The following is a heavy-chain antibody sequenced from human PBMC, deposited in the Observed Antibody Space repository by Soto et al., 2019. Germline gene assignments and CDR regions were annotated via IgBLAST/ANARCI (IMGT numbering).Heavy chain of an antibody. CDR2: ISGGGDRV. J-gene: IGHJ4*02. V-gene: IGHV3-23*01. CDR3: ARWDGYCDY. Sequence: EVQLLQSGGGLVHPGGSVRLSCAASGFTFTDYVINWVRQAPGKGLQWVSGISGGGDRVWQAASVQGRVSTSRDNSKDTPSLQLNGPRVSDTAVYYWARWDGYCDYWCQGVRVTVSS. CDR1: GFTFTDYV. D-gene: IGHD2-21*02.